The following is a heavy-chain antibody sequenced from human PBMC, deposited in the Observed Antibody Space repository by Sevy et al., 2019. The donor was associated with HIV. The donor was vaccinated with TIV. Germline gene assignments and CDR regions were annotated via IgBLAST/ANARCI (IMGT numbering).Heavy chain of an antibody. CDR2: ISSGSTYT. V-gene: IGHV3-11*06. Sequence: GGSLRLSCAASGFTFSDYYMSWIRQAPGKGLEWISDISSGSTYTKYADSVTGRITISRDNAKNSLYLQMNSLRVEDTAVYYCARDRRNYAGQYFDYWGQGTLVTVSS. D-gene: IGHD1-7*01. CDR1: GFTFSDYY. J-gene: IGHJ4*02. CDR3: ARDRRNYAGQYFDY.